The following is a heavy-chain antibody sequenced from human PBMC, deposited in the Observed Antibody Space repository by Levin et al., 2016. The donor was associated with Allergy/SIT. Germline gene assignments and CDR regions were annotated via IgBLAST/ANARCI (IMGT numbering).Heavy chain of an antibody. CDR2: IYYSGST. V-gene: IGHV4-59*01. Sequence: SETLSLTCTVSGGSISSYYWSWIRQPPGKGLEWIGYIYYSGSTNYNPSLKSRVTISVDTSKNQFSLKVTSVTAADTAVYYCATERPIAAGGTSHFDYWGQGTLVTVSS. CDR1: GGSISSYY. D-gene: IGHD6-13*01. J-gene: IGHJ4*02. CDR3: ATERPIAAGGTSHFDY.